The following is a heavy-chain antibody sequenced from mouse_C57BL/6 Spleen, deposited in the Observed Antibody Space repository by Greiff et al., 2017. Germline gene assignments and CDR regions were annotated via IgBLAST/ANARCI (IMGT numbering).Heavy chain of an antibody. V-gene: IGHV5-9*01. D-gene: IGHD1-1*01. CDR1: GFTFSSYT. Sequence: EVKVVESGGGLVKPGGSLKLSCAASGFTFSSYTMSWVRQTPEKRLEWVATISGGGGNTYYPDSVKGRFTISRDNAKNTLYLQMSSLRSEDTALYYCARHGAVATYYYAMDYWGQGTSVTVSS. CDR3: ARHGAVATYYYAMDY. CDR2: ISGGGGNT. J-gene: IGHJ4*01.